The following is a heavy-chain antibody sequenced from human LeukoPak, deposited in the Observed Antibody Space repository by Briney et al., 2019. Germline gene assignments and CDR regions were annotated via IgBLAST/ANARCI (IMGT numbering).Heavy chain of an antibody. CDR3: ARDRHYYDSSGTPASNNWFDP. CDR2: IYTSGST. CDR1: GGSISSYY. V-gene: IGHV4-4*07. Sequence: SETLSLTCTVSGGSISSYYWSWIRQPAGKGLEWIGRIYTSGSTNYNPSLKSRVTMSVDTSKNQFSLKLSSVTVADTAVYYCARDRHYYDSSGTPASNNWFDPWGQGTLVTVSS. D-gene: IGHD3-22*01. J-gene: IGHJ5*02.